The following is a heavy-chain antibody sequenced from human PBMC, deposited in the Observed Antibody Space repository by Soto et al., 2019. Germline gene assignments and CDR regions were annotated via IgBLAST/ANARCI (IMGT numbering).Heavy chain of an antibody. CDR3: AKDRTGVGPSFFSAFDI. D-gene: IGHD1-26*01. V-gene: IGHV3-30*18. J-gene: IGHJ3*02. CDR2: ISHDGTNK. CDR1: GFSFSSYD. Sequence: QVSVVETGGGVVQPGTSLTVSCSVSGFSFSSYDMHWVRQAPGKGLEWVAFISHDGTNKKSVGSVTGRFSISRDNSKNALFLHMNSLRVEDTAVYYCAKDRTGVGPSFFSAFDIRGEGTMVTVSS.